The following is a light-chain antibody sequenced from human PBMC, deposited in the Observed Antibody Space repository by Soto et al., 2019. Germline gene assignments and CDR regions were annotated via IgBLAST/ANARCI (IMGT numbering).Light chain of an antibody. V-gene: IGKV1D-13*01. CDR2: DAS. J-gene: IGKJ4*01. CDR3: QQFYNYPLT. CDR1: HVIYSA. Sequence: AIQLTQSPSSLSASLGDRVTITCRASHVIYSATAWYQHKPGEPPVLLIYDASTLERGVPSRFSGTGSGTDFTLTISSLQPEDFASYYCQQFYNYPLTFGGGSKVEI.